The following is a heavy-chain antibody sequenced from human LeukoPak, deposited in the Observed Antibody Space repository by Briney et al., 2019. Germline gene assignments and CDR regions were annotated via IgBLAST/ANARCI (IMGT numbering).Heavy chain of an antibody. CDR3: ARAAGTYYYDTSGYYRPDHYFDY. CDR1: DGSISSYY. Sequence: PSETLSLTCTVSDGSISSYYWSWIRQPPGKGLEWIGYIYYSGSTNYNPSLKSRVTISVDTSKNQFSLKVSSVTAADTAVYYCARAAGTYYYDTSGYYRPDHYFDYWGQGTLVTVSS. J-gene: IGHJ4*02. CDR2: IYYSGST. D-gene: IGHD3-22*01. V-gene: IGHV4-59*01.